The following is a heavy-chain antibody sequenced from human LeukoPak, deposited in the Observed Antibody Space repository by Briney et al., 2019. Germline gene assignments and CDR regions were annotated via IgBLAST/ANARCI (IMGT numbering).Heavy chain of an antibody. D-gene: IGHD4-17*01. CDR1: GFTFSSNG. CDR2: IWYDGSNK. J-gene: IGHJ3*02. V-gene: IGHV3-33*01. Sequence: GGSLRLSCAASGFTFSSNGMHWVRQAPGKGLEWVAVIWYDGSNKYYADSVKGRFTISRDNSKNTLCLQMNSLRAEDTAVYYCARNGGGDYAYDAFDIWGQGTMVTVSS. CDR3: ARNGGGDYAYDAFDI.